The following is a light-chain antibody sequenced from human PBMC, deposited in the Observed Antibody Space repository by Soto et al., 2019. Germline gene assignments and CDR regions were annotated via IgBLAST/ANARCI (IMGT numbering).Light chain of an antibody. J-gene: IGLJ3*02. CDR3: SSYTSSRTWV. CDR2: EVS. Sequence: QSALTQPASVSGSPGQSITISCTGTSSDVGGYNYVSWYQQHPGKAPKLMIYEVSNRPSGVSNRFSGSKSGNTASLTISGLQAEVESDYYCSSYTSSRTWVFGGGTKLTVL. CDR1: SSDVGGYNY. V-gene: IGLV2-14*01.